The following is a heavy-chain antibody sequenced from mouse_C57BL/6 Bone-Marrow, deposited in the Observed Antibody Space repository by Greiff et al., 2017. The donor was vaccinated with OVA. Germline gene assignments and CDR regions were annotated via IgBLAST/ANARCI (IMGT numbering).Heavy chain of an antibody. D-gene: IGHD1-1*02. CDR2: SRNKANDYTT. Sequence: EVQGVESGGGLVQSGRSLRLSCATSGFTFSDFYMEWVRQAPGKGLEWIAASRNKANDYTTEYSASVKGRFIVSRDTSQSILYLQMNALRAEDTAIYYCARDHYYGGFIAYWGQGTLVTVSA. J-gene: IGHJ3*01. CDR3: ARDHYYGGFIAY. V-gene: IGHV7-1*01. CDR1: GFTFSDFY.